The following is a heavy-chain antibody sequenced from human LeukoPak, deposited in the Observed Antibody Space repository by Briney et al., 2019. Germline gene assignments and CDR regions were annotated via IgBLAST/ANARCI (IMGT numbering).Heavy chain of an antibody. V-gene: IGHV5-51*01. CDR3: ARVRDYYADYFDY. CDR2: IYPGDSDT. J-gene: IGHJ4*02. D-gene: IGHD3-10*01. Sequence: GESLKISCQGSGYSFTSYWIGWVRQMPGKGLEWMGIIYPGDSDTRYSPSFQGQVTISADKSISTAYLQWSSLKASDTAMYYCARVRDYYADYFDYWGQGTLVTVSS. CDR1: GYSFTSYW.